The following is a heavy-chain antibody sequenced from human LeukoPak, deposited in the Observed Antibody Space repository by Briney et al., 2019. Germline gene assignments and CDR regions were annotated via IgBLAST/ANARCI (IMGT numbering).Heavy chain of an antibody. CDR2: INPNSGGT. J-gene: IGHJ4*02. CDR1: GYTFTGYY. D-gene: IGHD1-7*01. Sequence: GASVKVSCKASGYTFTGYYMHWVRQASGQGLEWMGWINPNSGGTNYAQKFQGRVTMTRDTSISTAYMELSRLRSDDTAVYYCARDLRTYNWNYVLYWGQGTLVTVSS. CDR3: ARDLRTYNWNYVLY. V-gene: IGHV1-2*02.